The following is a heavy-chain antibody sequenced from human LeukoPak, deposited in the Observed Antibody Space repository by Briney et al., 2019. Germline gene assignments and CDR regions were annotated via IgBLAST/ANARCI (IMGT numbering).Heavy chain of an antibody. CDR1: GDSISSYY. Sequence: ASETLSLTCIVSGDSISSYYWSWIRQPAGKGLEWIGRFYTSGSTNYNSSLKSRVTMSVDTSQNQFSLKLSSVTAADTAVYYCAREALIEGFYYYMDVWGKGTTVTVSS. J-gene: IGHJ6*03. D-gene: IGHD3-22*01. CDR3: AREALIEGFYYYMDV. CDR2: FYTSGST. V-gene: IGHV4-4*07.